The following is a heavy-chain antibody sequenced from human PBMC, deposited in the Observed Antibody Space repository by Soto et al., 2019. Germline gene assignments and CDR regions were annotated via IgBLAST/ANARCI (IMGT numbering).Heavy chain of an antibody. D-gene: IGHD2-21*01. Sequence: QVQLVESWGGLVQPGTSPRLSCAASGFIFSGYGMHWVRQAPGKGLEWVAAISHDESDKDYADSVKGRFTISRDNSKNTLYLQMNSLTDEDTAVYYCAKDPRMIAFCGLDVWGQGTTVIVSS. V-gene: IGHV3-30*18. J-gene: IGHJ6*02. CDR3: AKDPRMIAFCGLDV. CDR2: ISHDESDK. CDR1: GFIFSGYG.